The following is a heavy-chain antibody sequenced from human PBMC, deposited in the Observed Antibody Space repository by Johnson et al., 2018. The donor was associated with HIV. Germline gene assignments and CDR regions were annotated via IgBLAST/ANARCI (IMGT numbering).Heavy chain of an antibody. CDR1: GFTVSSNY. CDR2: ISYDGRNK. D-gene: IGHD3-22*01. J-gene: IGHJ3*02. Sequence: VQLVESGGGLIQPGGSLRLSCAASGFTVSSNYMSWVRQAPGKGLEWVADISYDGRNKYYADSVRGRFTISRDNSKNTLFLQMNSLRAEDTAVYYCVRRFYDSSAFDIWGQGTLVTVSS. CDR3: VRRFYDSSAFDI. V-gene: IGHV3-30*03.